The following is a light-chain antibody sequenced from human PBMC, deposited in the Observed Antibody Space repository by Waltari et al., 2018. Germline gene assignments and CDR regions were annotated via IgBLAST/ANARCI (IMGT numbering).Light chain of an antibody. CDR2: SIY. V-gene: IGKV1-39*01. J-gene: IGKJ3*01. Sequence: DIQMTQSPSSLSAAVGDRVTITCRASQNIVSYLHWYQQTPGKVPKLLIYSIYSLQRGVPSRFRGNGSGTEFTLTINNLQPEDFTTYYCQQTFTAPLTFGPGTRVDV. CDR1: QNIVSY. CDR3: QQTFTAPLT.